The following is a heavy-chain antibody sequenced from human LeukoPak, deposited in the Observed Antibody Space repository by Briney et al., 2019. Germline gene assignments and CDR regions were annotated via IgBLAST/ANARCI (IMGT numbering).Heavy chain of an antibody. CDR1: GGSISSGYY. CDR3: ARGRKDYYGSGSYYSSDY. J-gene: IGHJ4*02. Sequence: PSETLSLTCTVSGGSISSGYYWSWIRQPPGKGLEWIGEINHSGSTNYNPSLKSRVTISVDTSKNQFSLKLSSVTAADTAVYYCARGRKDYYGSGSYYSSDYWGQGTLVTVSS. CDR2: INHSGST. V-gene: IGHV4-34*01. D-gene: IGHD3-10*01.